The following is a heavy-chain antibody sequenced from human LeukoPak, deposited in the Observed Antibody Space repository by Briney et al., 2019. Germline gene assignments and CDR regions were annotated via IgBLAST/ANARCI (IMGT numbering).Heavy chain of an antibody. D-gene: IGHD3-10*01. Sequence: SVKVSCKASGYTFNSYDITWVRQPPGQGLEWMGWISAYNGNTNYAQKVQGRVTMTTDTSTSTAYMELRSLRSDDTAVYYCARVSHYYGSEIEYWGQGTLVTVSS. CDR3: ARVSHYYGSEIEY. CDR2: ISAYNGNT. CDR1: GYTFNSYD. J-gene: IGHJ4*02. V-gene: IGHV1-18*01.